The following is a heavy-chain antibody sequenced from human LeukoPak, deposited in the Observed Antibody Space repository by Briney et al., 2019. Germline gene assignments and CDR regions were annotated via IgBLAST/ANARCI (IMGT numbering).Heavy chain of an antibody. Sequence: SETLSLTCTVSGGSISSYYWSWIRQPPGKGLEWIGYIYYNGSTNYNPSLKSRVTISVDTSKNQFSLKLSSVTAADTAVYYCARALILEWLLPFDYWGQGTLVTVSS. V-gene: IGHV4-59*01. CDR1: GGSISSYY. D-gene: IGHD3-3*01. CDR2: IYYNGST. CDR3: ARALILEWLLPFDY. J-gene: IGHJ4*02.